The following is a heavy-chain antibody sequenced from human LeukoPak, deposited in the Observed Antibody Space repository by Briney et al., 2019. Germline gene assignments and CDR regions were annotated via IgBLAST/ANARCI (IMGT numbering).Heavy chain of an antibody. CDR2: INPNSGGT. V-gene: IGHV1-2*02. CDR3: ARGRSISDSSGYSDY. J-gene: IGHJ4*02. CDR1: GYTFTGYY. D-gene: IGHD3-22*01. Sequence: ASVKVSCKASGYTFTGYYMHWVRQAPGQGLEWMGWINPNSGGTNYAQKFRGRVTMTRDTSISTAYMELSRLRSDDTAVYYCARGRSISDSSGYSDYWGQGTLVTVSS.